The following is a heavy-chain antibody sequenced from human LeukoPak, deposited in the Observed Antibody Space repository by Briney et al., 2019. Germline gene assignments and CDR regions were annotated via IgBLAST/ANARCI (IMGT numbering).Heavy chain of an antibody. V-gene: IGHV3-23*01. Sequence: GGSLRLSCAASGFTFSSYAMSWVRQAPGKGLEWVSAISGSGGSTYYADSVKGRFTISRDNSKNTLYLQMDSLRAEDTAVYYCARATITMIVVEAFDIWGQGTMVTVSS. D-gene: IGHD3-22*01. CDR3: ARATITMIVVEAFDI. CDR2: ISGSGGST. CDR1: GFTFSSYA. J-gene: IGHJ3*02.